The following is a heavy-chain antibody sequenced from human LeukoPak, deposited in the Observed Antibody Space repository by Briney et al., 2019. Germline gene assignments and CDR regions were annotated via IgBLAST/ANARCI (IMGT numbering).Heavy chain of an antibody. D-gene: IGHD2-15*01. CDR2: ISSSSSTI. V-gene: IGHV3-48*01. CDR3: ARALFRVVVVAATPGY. Sequence: GGSLRLSCAASGFTFSSYSMNWVRQAPGKGLEWVSYISSSSSTIYYADSVKGRFTISRDNAKNSLYLKMNSLRAEDTAVYYCARALFRVVVVAATPGYWGQGTLVTVSS. J-gene: IGHJ4*02. CDR1: GFTFSSYS.